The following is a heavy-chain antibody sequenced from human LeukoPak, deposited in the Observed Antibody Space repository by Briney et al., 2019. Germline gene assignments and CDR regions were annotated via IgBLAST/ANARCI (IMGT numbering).Heavy chain of an antibody. Sequence: SETLSLTCTVSGGSISSYYWSWIRQPPGKGLEWIGYIYYSGSTNYNPSLKSRVTISVDTSKNQFSLKLSSVTAADTAVYYCARVKRVYCGGDCYHNAFDIWGQGTMITVSS. J-gene: IGHJ3*02. D-gene: IGHD2-21*01. CDR1: GGSISSYY. CDR2: IYYSGST. V-gene: IGHV4-59*01. CDR3: ARVKRVYCGGDCYHNAFDI.